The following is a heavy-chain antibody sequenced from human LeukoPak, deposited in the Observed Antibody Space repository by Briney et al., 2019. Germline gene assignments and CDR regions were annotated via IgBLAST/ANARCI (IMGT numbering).Heavy chain of an antibody. J-gene: IGHJ6*02. D-gene: IGHD7-27*01. CDR1: GYTFTGYY. Sequence: GASVKVSCKASGYTFTGYYMHWVRQTPGQGLEWMGWIDPNSGGTNYAQKFQGRVTMTRDTSISTAYMELSRLRSDDTAVYYCASVTGELYYYGMDVWGQGTTVTVSS. CDR2: IDPNSGGT. V-gene: IGHV1-2*02. CDR3: ASVTGELYYYGMDV.